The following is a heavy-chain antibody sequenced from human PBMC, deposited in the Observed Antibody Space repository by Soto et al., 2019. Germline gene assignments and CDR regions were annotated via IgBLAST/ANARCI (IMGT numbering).Heavy chain of an antibody. D-gene: IGHD1-1*01. CDR2: INAGNGNT. CDR3: ARGPGTGMDV. V-gene: IGHV1-3*01. Sequence: EASVKVSCKASGYTFTGYYMQWVRQAPGQRLEWMGWINAGNGNTKYSQKFQGRVTITRDTSASTAYMELSSLRSEDTAVYYCARGPGTGMDVWGQGTTVTVSS. CDR1: GYTFTGYY. J-gene: IGHJ6*02.